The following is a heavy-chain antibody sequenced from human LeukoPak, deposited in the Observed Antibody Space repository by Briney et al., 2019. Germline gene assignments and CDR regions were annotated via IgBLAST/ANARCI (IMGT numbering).Heavy chain of an antibody. CDR1: GFTFSDYY. V-gene: IGHV3-11*01. D-gene: IGHD4-17*01. J-gene: IGHJ3*02. CDR2: ISSSGSTI. Sequence: PGGSLRLSCAASGFTFSDYYMSWIRQAPGKGLEWVSYISSSGSTIYYADSVKGRFTISRDNAKNSLYLQMNSLRAEDTALYYCAKDSLTTVTSLGAFDIWGQGTMVTVSS. CDR3: AKDSLTTVTSLGAFDI.